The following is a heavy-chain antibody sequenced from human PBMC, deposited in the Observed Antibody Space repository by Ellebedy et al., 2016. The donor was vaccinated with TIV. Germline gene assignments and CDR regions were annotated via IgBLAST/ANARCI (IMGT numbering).Heavy chain of an antibody. CDR2: IWYDGSNK. V-gene: IGHV3-33*08. CDR3: ARAKTGWLHQGGFDY. D-gene: IGHD5-24*01. J-gene: IGHJ4*02. CDR1: GFTFSSYG. Sequence: GESLKISXAASGFTFSSYGMHWVRQAPGKGLEWVAVIWYDGSNKYYADSVKGRFTISRDNSKNTLYLQMNSLRAEDTAVYYCARAKTGWLHQGGFDYWGQGTLVTVSS.